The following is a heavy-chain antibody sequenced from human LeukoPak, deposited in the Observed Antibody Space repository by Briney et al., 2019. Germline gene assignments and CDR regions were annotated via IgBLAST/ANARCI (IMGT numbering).Heavy chain of an antibody. CDR1: GGSFSDYY. Sequence: SETLSLTCAVYGGSFSDYYWSWIRQPPGKGLEWIGEINHSGSTNYNPSLKSRVTISVDTSKNQFSLKLSSVTAADTAVYYCARIHSVRVQADIWGQGTMVTVSS. CDR3: ARIHSVRVQADI. D-gene: IGHD1-1*01. CDR2: INHSGST. J-gene: IGHJ3*02. V-gene: IGHV4-34*01.